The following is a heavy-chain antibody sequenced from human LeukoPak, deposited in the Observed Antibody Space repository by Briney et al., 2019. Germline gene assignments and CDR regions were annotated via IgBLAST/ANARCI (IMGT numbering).Heavy chain of an antibody. CDR3: ARRDHDAFDI. CDR2: IYPGDSDT. D-gene: IGHD1-14*01. Sequence: GESLKISCKTSGYIFTRYWIGWVRQMPGKGLEWMGTIYPGDSDTRYSPTFLGQVTISADKSISTAYLQWSSLKASDTATYYCARRDHDAFDIWGQGTMVTVSS. V-gene: IGHV5-51*01. J-gene: IGHJ3*02. CDR1: GYIFTRYW.